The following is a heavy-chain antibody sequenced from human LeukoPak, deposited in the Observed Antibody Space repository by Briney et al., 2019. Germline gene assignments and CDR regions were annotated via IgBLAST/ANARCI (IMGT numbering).Heavy chain of an antibody. CDR2: IYHSGST. D-gene: IGHD1-1*01. CDR1: GGSISSSNW. V-gene: IGHV4-4*02. J-gene: IGHJ5*02. Sequence: PSETLSLTCAVSGGSISSSNWWSWVRQPPGKGLEWIGEIYHSGSTNYNPSLKSRVTISVDKSKNQFSLKLSSVTAADTAVYYCARRGKTGPLNWFDPWGQGTLVTVSS. CDR3: ARRGKTGPLNWFDP.